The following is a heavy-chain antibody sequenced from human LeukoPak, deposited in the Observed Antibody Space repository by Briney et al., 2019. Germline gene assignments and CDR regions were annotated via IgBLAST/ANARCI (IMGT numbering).Heavy chain of an antibody. J-gene: IGHJ6*02. Sequence: ASVKVSCKASGYTFTDYHINWVRQATGQGLEWMGWMSPKSGNTGYAQKFQGRFTISRDNAKNSLYLQMNSLRAEDTAVYYCARQMGCSSTSCYRYYYYYGMDVWGQGTTVTVSS. D-gene: IGHD2-2*01. CDR2: MSPKSGNT. CDR1: GYTFTDYH. V-gene: IGHV1-8*01. CDR3: ARQMGCSSTSCYRYYYYYGMDV.